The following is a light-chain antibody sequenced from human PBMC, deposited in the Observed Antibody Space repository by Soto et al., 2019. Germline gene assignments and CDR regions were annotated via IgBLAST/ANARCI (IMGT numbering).Light chain of an antibody. CDR3: SSYTSSSTFYV. V-gene: IGLV2-14*01. CDR2: DVS. Sequence: QSVLTQPASVSGSPGQSITISCTGTSSDVGGYNYVSWYQQHPGKAPKLMIYDVSNRPSGVSNRFSGSKSGNTVSLTISGLQAEDEADYYCSSYTSSSTFYVFGTGTTVXVL. CDR1: SSDVGGYNY. J-gene: IGLJ1*01.